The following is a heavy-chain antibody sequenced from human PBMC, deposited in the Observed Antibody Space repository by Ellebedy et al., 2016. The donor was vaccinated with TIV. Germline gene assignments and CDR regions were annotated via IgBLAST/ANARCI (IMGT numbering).Heavy chain of an antibody. V-gene: IGHV3-43*01. J-gene: IGHJ3*01. Sequence: PGGSLRLSCAASGFAFDRFSMHWVRQVPGKGLEWVSLIDRDGRATFYADSVRGRFIISRDNSRNSLDLEMHSLRTADSALYHCAKEIGGTRWVTFDAWGQGTTVTVAS. CDR1: GFAFDRFS. D-gene: IGHD1-26*01. CDR3: AKEIGGTRWVTFDA. CDR2: IDRDGRAT.